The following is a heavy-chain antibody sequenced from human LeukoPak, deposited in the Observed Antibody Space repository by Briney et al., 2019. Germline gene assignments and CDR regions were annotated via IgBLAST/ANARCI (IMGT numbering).Heavy chain of an antibody. CDR1: GFTFSSYW. Sequence: GGSLRLSCAASGFTFSSYWMSWVRQAPVKGLEWVSFITGDAGDTSYADSVKGRFTISRDNSKNTLFLQLNSLSAEDTGVYYCARTTGNGHWLIQFWGQGTLVTVSS. J-gene: IGHJ4*02. V-gene: IGHV3-23*01. CDR3: ARTTGNGHWLIQF. D-gene: IGHD4-23*01. CDR2: ITGDAGDT.